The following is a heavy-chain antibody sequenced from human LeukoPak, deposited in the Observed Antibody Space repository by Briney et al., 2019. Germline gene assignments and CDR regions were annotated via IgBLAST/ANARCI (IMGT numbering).Heavy chain of an antibody. J-gene: IGHJ4*02. Sequence: GGSLRLSCAASGFTFDDYAMHWVRHAPGKGLEWVSLISWDGGSTYYADSVKGRFTISRDNSKNSLYLQMNSLRAEDTALYYCAKGEGYCGGDCYSFFDYWGQGTLVTVSS. CDR3: AKGEGYCGGDCYSFFDY. D-gene: IGHD2-21*02. CDR1: GFTFDDYA. CDR2: ISWDGGST. V-gene: IGHV3-43D*03.